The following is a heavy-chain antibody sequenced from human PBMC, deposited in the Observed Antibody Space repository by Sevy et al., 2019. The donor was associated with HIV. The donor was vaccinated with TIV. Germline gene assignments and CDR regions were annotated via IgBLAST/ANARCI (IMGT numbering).Heavy chain of an antibody. CDR3: VTRGGLVGATDFDY. Sequence: GGSLRLSCSASGFTFSSYPMHWVRQAPGKGLEYVSLISGNGGSTYYADSVKGRFTISRYNFKKTLYLQMSSLRAEATAVYYCVTRGGLVGATDFDYWGQGTRVTVSS. D-gene: IGHD1-26*01. J-gene: IGHJ4*02. V-gene: IGHV3-64D*06. CDR1: GFTFSSYP. CDR2: ISGNGGST.